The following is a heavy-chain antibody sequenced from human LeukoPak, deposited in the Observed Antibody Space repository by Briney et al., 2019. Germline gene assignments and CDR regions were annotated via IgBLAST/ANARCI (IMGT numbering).Heavy chain of an antibody. CDR2: IRSKDYGGTT. CDR1: GFTFGGYA. Sequence: QPGRSLRLSCTASGFTFGGYAMNWFRQAPGKGLEWVGFIRSKDYGGTTEYAASVKGRFTISRDDSKSIAYLQMNSLKTEDTAVYFCTRGASSYYDFWSGYVFDYWGQGTLVTVSS. J-gene: IGHJ4*02. CDR3: TRGASSYYDFWSGYVFDY. V-gene: IGHV3-49*03. D-gene: IGHD3-3*01.